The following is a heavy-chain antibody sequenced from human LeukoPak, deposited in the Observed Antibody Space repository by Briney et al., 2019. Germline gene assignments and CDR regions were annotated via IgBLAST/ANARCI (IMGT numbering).Heavy chain of an antibody. V-gene: IGHV3-7*01. D-gene: IGHD5-12*01. Sequence: PGGSLRLSCAASGFTFSSYWMSWVRQAPGKGLEWVANIKQDGSEKYYVDSVKGRFTISRDNAKNSLYLQMTSLRAEDTAVYYCARSTGYSAYDYGYWGQGTLVTVSS. CDR3: ARSTGYSAYDYGY. CDR1: GFTFSSYW. CDR2: IKQDGSEK. J-gene: IGHJ4*02.